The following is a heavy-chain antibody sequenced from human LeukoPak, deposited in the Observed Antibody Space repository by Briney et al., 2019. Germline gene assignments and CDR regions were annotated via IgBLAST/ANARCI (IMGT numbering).Heavy chain of an antibody. J-gene: IGHJ6*03. CDR3: ARTSHWNYSHYYYMDV. D-gene: IGHD1-7*01. V-gene: IGHV1-46*01. Sequence: ASVKVSCKASGYTFTSYYMHWVRQAPGQGLEWMGIINPSGGSTSYAQKFQGRVTMTRDTSTSTVYMELSSLRSEDTAVYYCARTSHWNYSHYYYMDVWGKGTTVTVSS. CDR2: INPSGGST. CDR1: GYTFTSYY.